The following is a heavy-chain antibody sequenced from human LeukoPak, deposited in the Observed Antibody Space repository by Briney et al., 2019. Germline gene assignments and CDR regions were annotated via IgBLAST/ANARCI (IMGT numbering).Heavy chain of an antibody. CDR2: IYASGST. J-gene: IGHJ3*02. CDR3: ASSFYCGGDCYSSIDAFDI. CDR1: GGSISNYY. V-gene: IGHV4-4*07. Sequence: SETLSLTCRVSGGSISNYYWSLIRQPAGKGREWIGRIYASGSTNYNPSLKSRVTMAVDTSRNQFSLKLTSVTAADTAVYYCASSFYCGGDCYSSIDAFDIWGQGTMVTVSS. D-gene: IGHD2-21*02.